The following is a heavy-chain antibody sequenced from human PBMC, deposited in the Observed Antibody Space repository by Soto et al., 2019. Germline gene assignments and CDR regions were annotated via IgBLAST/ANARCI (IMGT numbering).Heavy chain of an antibody. D-gene: IGHD3-10*01. J-gene: IGHJ4*02. Sequence: PAETLSLTCTVSGGSISSSGYYWGWIRQPPGEGLEWIGSFYYSGSTYYNPSLESRVTISVDTSDNQFSLKLSSVTAADTAVYYCARQVIDGALAGAGSFDYWGQGTLVTVSS. CDR3: ARQVIDGALAGAGSFDY. CDR1: GGSISSSGYY. V-gene: IGHV4-39*01. CDR2: FYYSGST.